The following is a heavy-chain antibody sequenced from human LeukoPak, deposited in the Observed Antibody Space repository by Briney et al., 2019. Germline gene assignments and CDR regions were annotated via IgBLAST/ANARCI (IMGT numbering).Heavy chain of an antibody. CDR1: GFTFSSYG. Sequence: GGSLRLSCAASGFTFSSYGMHWVRQAPGKGLEWVAVIWYDGSNKYYADSVKGRFTISRDNSKNTLYLQMNSLRAEDTAVYYCAKGPEDTAMVYYFDYWGQGTLVTVSS. D-gene: IGHD5-18*01. J-gene: IGHJ4*02. V-gene: IGHV3-33*06. CDR2: IWYDGSNK. CDR3: AKGPEDTAMVYYFDY.